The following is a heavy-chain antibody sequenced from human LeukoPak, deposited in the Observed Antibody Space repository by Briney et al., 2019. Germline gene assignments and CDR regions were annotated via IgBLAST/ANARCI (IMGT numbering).Heavy chain of an antibody. D-gene: IGHD3-10*01. CDR3: AKEGRVLWFGDHRKEPNFFDY. CDR1: GFTFSSYG. CDR2: IRYDGSNK. Sequence: GGSLRLSCAASGFTFSSYGMHWVRQAPGKGLEWVTFIRYDGSNKYYADSVKGRFTISRDNSKNTLYLRMNSLRAEDTAVYYCAKEGRVLWFGDHRKEPNFFDYWGQGNLGTVSS. V-gene: IGHV3-30*02. J-gene: IGHJ4*02.